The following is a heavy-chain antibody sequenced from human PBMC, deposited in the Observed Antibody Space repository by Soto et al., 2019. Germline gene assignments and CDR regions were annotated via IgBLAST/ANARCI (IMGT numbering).Heavy chain of an antibody. V-gene: IGHV3-23*01. CDR1: GFSFKDFA. J-gene: IGHJ5*01. CDR3: AKGLSPNYVAPIHS. CDR2: ISAGGFNT. D-gene: IGHD4-4*01. Sequence: GGSLRLSCAASGFSFKDFAMSWVRQAPGQGLEWVSVISAGGFNTKFADSVKARFTISRDDSKDTLFLDMISLRAEDTVVYFCAKGLSPNYVAPIHSRGRARLVT.